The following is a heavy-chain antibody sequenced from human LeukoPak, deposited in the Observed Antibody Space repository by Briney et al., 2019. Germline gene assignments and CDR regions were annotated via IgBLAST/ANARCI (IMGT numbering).Heavy chain of an antibody. V-gene: IGHV3-30*03. CDR2: ISYDGSNK. CDR1: GFTFNSYG. D-gene: IGHD2-2*02. CDR3: ARVRADCSSTSCYNYYYYYMDV. Sequence: GGSLRLSCAASGFTFNSYGMHWVRQAPGKGLEWVAVISYDGSNKYYADSVKGRFTISRDNSKNTLYLQMNSLRAEDTAVYYCARVRADCSSTSCYNYYYYYMDVWGKGTTVTVSS. J-gene: IGHJ6*03.